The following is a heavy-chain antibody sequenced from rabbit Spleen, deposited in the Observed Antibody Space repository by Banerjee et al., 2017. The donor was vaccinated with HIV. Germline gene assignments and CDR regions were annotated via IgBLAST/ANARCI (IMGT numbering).Heavy chain of an antibody. V-gene: IGHV1S40*01. CDR1: GFTISSGCW. D-gene: IGHD8-1*01. Sequence: QSLEESGGDLVKPGASLTLTCTASGFTISSGCWICWVRQAPGKGLEWIACINAVTGKAVYASWAKGRFTFSKTSSTTVTLQMTSLTVADTATYFCSRDAGSGDYIDVYFDLWGPGTLVTVS. CDR2: INAVTGKA. J-gene: IGHJ4*01. CDR3: SRDAGSGDYIDVYFDL.